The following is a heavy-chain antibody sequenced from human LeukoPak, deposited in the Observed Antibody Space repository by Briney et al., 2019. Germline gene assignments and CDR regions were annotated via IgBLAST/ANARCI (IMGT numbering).Heavy chain of an antibody. J-gene: IGHJ4*02. V-gene: IGHV4-59*08. CDR3: ARRGGTVVGDTGYHYWYFDN. CDR1: AGSISSYY. CDR2: ISDSGST. Sequence: SETLSLTCTVSAGSISSYYWSWVRQFQGKGLEWIGYISDSGSTNYSPSLESRVTISVDTSKNKFFLILSSVTAADTAVCYCARRGGTVVGDTGYHYWYFDNWGQGTLVTVSS. D-gene: IGHD5-12*01.